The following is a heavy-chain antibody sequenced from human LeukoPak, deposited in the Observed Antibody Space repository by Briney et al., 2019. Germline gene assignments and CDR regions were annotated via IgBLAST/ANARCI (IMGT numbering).Heavy chain of an antibody. CDR2: ISASGGNT. D-gene: IGHD6-25*01. J-gene: IGHJ4*02. V-gene: IGHV3-23*01. Sequence: PGGSLRLPCAASGFTFSNYGMNWVRQAPGKGLEWVTAISASGGNTYYADSVKGRFTISRDNAKDTLYLQMNSLRAEDTALYYCAKERASRLPFDYWGQGTLVTVSS. CDR1: GFTFSNYG. CDR3: AKERASRLPFDY.